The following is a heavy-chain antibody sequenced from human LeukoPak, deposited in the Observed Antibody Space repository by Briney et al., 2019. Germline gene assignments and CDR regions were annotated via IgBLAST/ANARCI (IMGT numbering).Heavy chain of an antibody. V-gene: IGHV4-34*01. J-gene: IGHJ3*02. CDR3: ASISSGSYYNTFDI. D-gene: IGHD3-10*01. CDR1: GGSFSGYY. Sequence: SETLSLTCAVYGGSFSGYYWSWIRQPPGKGLEWIGEINHSGSTNYNPSLKSRVTISVDTSKNQFSLKLSSVTAADTAVYYCASISSGSYYNTFDICGQGTMVTVSS. CDR2: INHSGST.